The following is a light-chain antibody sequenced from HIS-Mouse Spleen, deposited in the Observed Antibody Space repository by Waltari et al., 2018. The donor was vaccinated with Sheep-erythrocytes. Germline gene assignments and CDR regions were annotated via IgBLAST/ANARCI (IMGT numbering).Light chain of an antibody. CDR2: DAS. Sequence: DIQMTQSTSSLSASVGDRVTITCQASQDISNYLNWYQQKPGKAPKLLIYDASNLEIGVPSRFSGSGSGTDFTFTISSLQPEDIATYYCQQYDNLPRLTFGGGTKVEIK. CDR3: QQYDNLPRLT. V-gene: IGKV1-33*01. J-gene: IGKJ4*01. CDR1: QDISNY.